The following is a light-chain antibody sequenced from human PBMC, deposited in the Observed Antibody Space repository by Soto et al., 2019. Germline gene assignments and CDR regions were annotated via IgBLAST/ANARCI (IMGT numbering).Light chain of an antibody. CDR2: EDK. V-gene: IGLV6-57*04. CDR1: SGNIANNY. J-gene: IGLJ3*02. CDR3: QSYDTNNWV. Sequence: NFMLTQPHSVSESPGKTVTISCTRSSGNIANNYVQWYQQRPGSGPTTVIYEDKRRPPGVPDRFSGSIDMSSNSASLTISGLKTEDEADYYCQSYDTNNWVFGGGTKLTVL.